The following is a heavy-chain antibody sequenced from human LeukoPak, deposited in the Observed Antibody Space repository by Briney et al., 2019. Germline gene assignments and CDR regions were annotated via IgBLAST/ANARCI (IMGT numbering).Heavy chain of an antibody. CDR3: AKHLITMIEVSWAFDI. Sequence: GGSLRLSCAASGFTFSSYAMSWVGQAPGKGLEWVSAISGSGGSTYYADSVKGRFTISRDNSKNTLYLQMNSLRAEDTAVYYCAKHLITMIEVSWAFDIWGQGTMVTVSS. CDR1: GFTFSSYA. D-gene: IGHD3-22*01. V-gene: IGHV3-23*01. J-gene: IGHJ3*02. CDR2: ISGSGGST.